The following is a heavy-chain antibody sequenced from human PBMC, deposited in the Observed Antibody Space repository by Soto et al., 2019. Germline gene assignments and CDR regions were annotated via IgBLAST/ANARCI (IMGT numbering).Heavy chain of an antibody. V-gene: IGHV3-23*01. J-gene: IGHJ3*02. CDR2: ISGSGGST. CDR3: AKDLSAKITMIVVVSVAFDI. CDR1: GFTFSSYA. D-gene: IGHD3-22*01. Sequence: SLRLSCAASGFTFSSYAMSWVRQAPGKGLEWVSAISGSGGSTYYADSVKGRFTISRDNSKNTLYLQMNRLRAEDTAVYYCAKDLSAKITMIVVVSVAFDIWGQGTRVTVS.